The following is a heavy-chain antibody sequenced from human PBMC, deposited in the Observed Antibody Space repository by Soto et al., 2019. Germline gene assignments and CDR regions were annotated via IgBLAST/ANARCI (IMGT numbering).Heavy chain of an antibody. CDR2: ISAYNGNT. CDR1: GYTFTSYG. D-gene: IGHD3-22*01. Sequence: GASVKVSCKASGYTFTSYGISWVRQAPGQGLEWMGWISAYNGNTNYAQKLQGRVTMTTDTSTSTAYMELRSLRSDDTAVYYCARASDDYYDSSGVRFYYYYGMDVWGQGTTVTVSS. V-gene: IGHV1-18*01. CDR3: ARASDDYYDSSGVRFYYYYGMDV. J-gene: IGHJ6*02.